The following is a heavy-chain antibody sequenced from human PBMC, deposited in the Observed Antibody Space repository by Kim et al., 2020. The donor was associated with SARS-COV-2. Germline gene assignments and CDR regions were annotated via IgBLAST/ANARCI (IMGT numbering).Heavy chain of an antibody. CDR3: VRLGCSATSCTTFDY. J-gene: IGHJ4*02. V-gene: IGHV4-59*08. Sequence: NPSLKGGVTISVDTSRNQFSLKLSFVTAADTAMYYCVRLGCSATSCTTFDYWGQGTLVTVSS. D-gene: IGHD2-2*01.